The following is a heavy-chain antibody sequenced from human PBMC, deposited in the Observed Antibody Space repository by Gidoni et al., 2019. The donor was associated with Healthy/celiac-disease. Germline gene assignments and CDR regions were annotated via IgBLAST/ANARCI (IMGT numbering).Heavy chain of an antibody. CDR1: GFTVGSNY. CDR2: IYSGGST. CDR3: ARGGVYCGGDCYSYYGMDV. D-gene: IGHD2-21*02. J-gene: IGHJ6*02. V-gene: IGHV3-53*01. Sequence: VQRVESGGGLIQPGGSLRLSCAAAGFTVGSNYMSWVRQAPGKGRELVSVIYSGGSTYYADSVKGLFTISRDNSKNTLYLQMNSLRAEDTAVYYCARGGVYCGGDCYSYYGMDVWGQGTTVTVSS.